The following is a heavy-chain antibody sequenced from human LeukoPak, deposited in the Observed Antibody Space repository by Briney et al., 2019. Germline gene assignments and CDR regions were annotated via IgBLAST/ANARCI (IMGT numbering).Heavy chain of an antibody. J-gene: IGHJ4*02. CDR1: GFTFSSYS. CDR3: ASARTAVVNPYYFDY. Sequence: GGSLRLSCAASGFTFSSYSMNWVRQAPGKGLEWVSYISSSRSIIYYADSVKGRFTISRDNAKNSLFLQMNSLRAEDTAVYYCASARTAVVNPYYFDYWGQGTLVTVSS. D-gene: IGHD1-1*01. CDR2: ISSSRSII. V-gene: IGHV3-48*01.